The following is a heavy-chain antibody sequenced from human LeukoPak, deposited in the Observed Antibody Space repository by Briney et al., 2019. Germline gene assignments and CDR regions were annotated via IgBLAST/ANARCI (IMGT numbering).Heavy chain of an antibody. V-gene: IGHV4-34*01. CDR2: INHSGST. J-gene: IGHJ6*02. D-gene: IGHD6-6*01. CDR1: GGSLSGYY. Sequence: PSETLSLTCAVYGGSLSGYYWSWIRQPPGKGLEWIGDINHSGSTNYNPSLKSRVTISVDTSKNQFSLKLSSVTAADTDVYYCAKVVPAAISSIAARPRGDYYYGMDVWGQGTTVTVSS. CDR3: AKVVPAAISSIAARPRGDYYYGMDV.